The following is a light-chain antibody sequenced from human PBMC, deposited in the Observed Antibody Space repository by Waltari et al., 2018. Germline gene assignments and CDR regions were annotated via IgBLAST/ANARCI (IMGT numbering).Light chain of an antibody. CDR2: RAS. Sequence: DIQMTQSPSTLSASVGDRVTITCRASQSIGDWMAWYQQEPGKAPKLLIYRASTLQSWVPSRFSGSGSGTEFTLTISSLQPDDFGSYYCQYYYLYSRGFGQGTKVEIK. V-gene: IGKV1-5*03. J-gene: IGKJ2*03. CDR1: QSIGDW. CDR3: QYYYLYSRG.